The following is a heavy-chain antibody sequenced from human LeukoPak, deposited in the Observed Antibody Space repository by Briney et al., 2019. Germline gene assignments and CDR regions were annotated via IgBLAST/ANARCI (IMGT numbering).Heavy chain of an antibody. CDR2: ISSSSSTI. CDR1: GFTFSSYS. J-gene: IGHJ4*02. D-gene: IGHD1-26*01. CDR3: AKRVGATAFDS. Sequence: PGGSLRLSCAASGFTFSSYSMNWVRQAPGKGPEWVSYISSSSSTIYYADSVKGRFTISRDNAKNTSFLQMNSLGADDTAVYYCAKRVGATAFDSWGQGTLVTVSS. V-gene: IGHV3-48*01.